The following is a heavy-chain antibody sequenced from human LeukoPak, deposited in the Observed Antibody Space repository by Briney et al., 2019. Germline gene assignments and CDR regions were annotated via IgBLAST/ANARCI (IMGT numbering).Heavy chain of an antibody. V-gene: IGHV3-23*01. CDR1: GFTFTHYA. CDR3: TKGARGYYADY. D-gene: IGHD5-12*01. CDR2: ISSSGGST. Sequence: GGSLRLSCAASGFTFTHYAMIWVRQAPGKGLEWVSTISSSGGSTYYADSVKGRFTISRDTSKNTLFLQMNSLRAEDTAVYYCTKGARGYYADYWGQGTLVTVSS. J-gene: IGHJ4*02.